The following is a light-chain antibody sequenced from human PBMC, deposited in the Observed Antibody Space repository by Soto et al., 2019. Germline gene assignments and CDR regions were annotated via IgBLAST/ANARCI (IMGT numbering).Light chain of an antibody. J-gene: IGKJ1*01. V-gene: IGKV3-11*01. CDR1: QSVSSY. Sequence: EVVLTQSPATLSLSPEERATLSCRASQSVSSYLAWYQQKPGQAPRLLIYDASNRATGIPARFSGSGSGTDFTLTISCLEPEDFAVYYCQQRSNWPSGTFGQGTKVDIK. CDR3: QQRSNWPSGT. CDR2: DAS.